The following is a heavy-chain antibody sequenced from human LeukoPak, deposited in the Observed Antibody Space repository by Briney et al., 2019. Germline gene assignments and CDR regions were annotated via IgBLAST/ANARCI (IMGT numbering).Heavy chain of an antibody. CDR3: ARGYSVLRDY. D-gene: IGHD2-15*01. J-gene: IGHJ4*02. CDR1: GFTFSSYW. V-gene: IGHV3-74*01. CDR2: INNDVSIT. Sequence: GGSLRLSCAASGFTFSSYWMHWVRQASGKGLVWVSRINNDVSITSYADSVKGRLSISRDNVKNTLYLQMNSLRAEDTAVYYCARGYSVLRDYWGQGTLVTVSS.